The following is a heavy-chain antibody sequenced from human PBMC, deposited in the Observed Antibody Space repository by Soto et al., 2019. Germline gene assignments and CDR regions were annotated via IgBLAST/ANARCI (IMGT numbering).Heavy chain of an antibody. V-gene: IGHV3-30*18. CDR2: ISYDGSNK. CDR1: GFTFSSYG. CDR3: AKDKTYYYDRSGYYPDY. Sequence: PGGSLRLSCAASGFTFSSYGMHWVRQAPGKGLEWVAVISYDGSNKYYADSVKGRFTISRDNSKNTLYLQMNSLRAEDTAVYYCAKDKTYYYDRSGYYPDYWGQGT. J-gene: IGHJ4*02. D-gene: IGHD3-22*01.